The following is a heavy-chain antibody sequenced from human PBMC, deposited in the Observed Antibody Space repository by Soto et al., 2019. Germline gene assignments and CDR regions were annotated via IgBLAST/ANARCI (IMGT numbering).Heavy chain of an antibody. Sequence: SETLSLTCIVSGGSIISYYWSWIRQPPGKGPEWIASIYHGGTTFYNPSLKSRITISVDTYNNQFSLKLTSVTAADTAVYYCAMVHVMVVARSTFEYWGHGTLVTVSS. D-gene: IGHD6-19*01. J-gene: IGHJ4*01. V-gene: IGHV4-59*04. CDR1: GGSIISYY. CDR3: AMVHVMVVARSTFEY. CDR2: IYHGGTT.